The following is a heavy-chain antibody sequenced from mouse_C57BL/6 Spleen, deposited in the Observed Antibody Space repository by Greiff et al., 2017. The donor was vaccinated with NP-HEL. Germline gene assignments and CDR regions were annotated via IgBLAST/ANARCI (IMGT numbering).Heavy chain of an antibody. D-gene: IGHD1-1*01. CDR1: GYSFTDYN. J-gene: IGHJ4*01. CDR2: INPNYGTT. CDR3: ASQFLYYYGSSPLYAMDY. V-gene: IGHV1-39*01. Sequence: VHVKQSGPELVKPGASVKISCKASGYSFTDYNMTWVKQSNGKSLEWIGVINPNYGTTSYNQKFKGKATLTVDQSSSTAYMQLNSLTSEDSAVYYCASQFLYYYGSSPLYAMDYWGQGTSVTVSS.